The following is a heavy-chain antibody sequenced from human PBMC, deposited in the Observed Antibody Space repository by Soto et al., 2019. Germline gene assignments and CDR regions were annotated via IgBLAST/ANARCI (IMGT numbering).Heavy chain of an antibody. CDR1: GGSFSGYY. CDR3: ARDKISGLFDY. Sequence: QVQLQQWGAGLLKPSETLSLTCAVYGGSFSGYYWTWIRQPPGTGLEWIGEINHSGSTNYNPSLKSRVTIPVDTSTNQFSLKLTSVTAAETAVYYCARDKISGLFDYWGQGTLVTVSS. V-gene: IGHV4-34*01. CDR2: INHSGST. J-gene: IGHJ4*02.